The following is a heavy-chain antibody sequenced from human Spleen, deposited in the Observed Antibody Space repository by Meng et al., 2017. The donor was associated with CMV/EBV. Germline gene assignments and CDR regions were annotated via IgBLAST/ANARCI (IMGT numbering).Heavy chain of an antibody. CDR1: GFIFSSHW. J-gene: IGHJ2*01. Sequence: GESLKISCAASGFIFSSHWMHWVRQAPGKGLVWVSRIDGDGIRTSYADSMKGRFTISRDNAKNTLYLQMNSLRAEDTAVYYCARDQTSRSWYFDLWGRGTLVTVSS. CDR2: IDGDGIRT. V-gene: IGHV3-74*01. CDR3: ARDQTSRSWYFDL.